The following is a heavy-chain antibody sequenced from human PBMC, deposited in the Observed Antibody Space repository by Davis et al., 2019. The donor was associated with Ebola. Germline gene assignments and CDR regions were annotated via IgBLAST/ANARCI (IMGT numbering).Heavy chain of an antibody. CDR3: AKDHRRFDY. V-gene: IGHV3-30*18. CDR1: GFTFSSYG. J-gene: IGHJ4*02. CDR2: ISYDGSNK. Sequence: PGGSLRLSCAASGFTFSSYGMHWVRQAPGKGLEWVAVISYDGSNKYYADSVKGRFTISRDNSKNTLYLQMNSLRAEDTAVYYCAKDHRRFDYWGQGTLVTVSS.